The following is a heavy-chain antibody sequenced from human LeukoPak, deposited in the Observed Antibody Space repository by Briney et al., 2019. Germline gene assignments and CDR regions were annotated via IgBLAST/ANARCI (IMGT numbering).Heavy chain of an antibody. Sequence: SETLSLTCTVSGYSISSNYYWGWIRQPPGKGLEWIGSIYHSGTTYYNPSRKSRVTISVDTSKNQFSLNLSSVTAADTAVYYCARFRRNSSGYYPGWFDPWGQGTLVTVSS. CDR3: ARFRRNSSGYYPGWFDP. D-gene: IGHD3-22*01. CDR2: IYHSGTT. J-gene: IGHJ5*02. V-gene: IGHV4-38-2*02. CDR1: GYSISSNYY.